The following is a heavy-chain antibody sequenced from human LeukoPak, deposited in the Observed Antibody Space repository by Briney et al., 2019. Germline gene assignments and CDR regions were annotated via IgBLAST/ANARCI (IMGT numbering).Heavy chain of an antibody. CDR1: GGSFSGYY. D-gene: IGHD4-17*01. Sequence: KSSETLSLTCAVYGGSFSGYYWSWIRQPPGKGLEWTGEINHSGSTNYNPSLKSRVTISVDTSKNQFSLKLSSVTAADTAVYYCARVSGDYVFDYWGQGTLVTVSS. V-gene: IGHV4-34*01. CDR3: ARVSGDYVFDY. J-gene: IGHJ4*02. CDR2: INHSGST.